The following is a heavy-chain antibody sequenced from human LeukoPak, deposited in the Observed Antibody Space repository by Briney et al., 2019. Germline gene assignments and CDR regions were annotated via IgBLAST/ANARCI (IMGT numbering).Heavy chain of an antibody. Sequence: GGSLRLSCAASGFTFSSYAMSWVRQAPGRGLEWVSAISGSGGSTYYADSVKGRFTISRDNSKNTLYLQMNSLRAEDTAVYYCAKDRITMAPKPDWFDPWGQGTLVTVSS. J-gene: IGHJ5*02. CDR3: AKDRITMAPKPDWFDP. V-gene: IGHV3-23*01. CDR1: GFTFSSYA. D-gene: IGHD3-10*01. CDR2: ISGSGGST.